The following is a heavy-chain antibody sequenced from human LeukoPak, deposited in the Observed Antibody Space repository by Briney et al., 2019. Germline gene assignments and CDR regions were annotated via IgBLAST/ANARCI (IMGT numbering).Heavy chain of an antibody. V-gene: IGHV4-34*01. CDR1: GGSFSGYY. Sequence: TPSETLSLTCAVYGGSFSGYYWGWIRQPPGKGLEWIGEINHSGSTNYNPSLKSRVTISVDTSKNQFSLKLSAVTAADTAVYYCARSRRSGYKPFVYWGQGTLVTVSS. D-gene: IGHD3-22*01. J-gene: IGHJ4*02. CDR3: ARSRRSGYKPFVY. CDR2: INHSGST.